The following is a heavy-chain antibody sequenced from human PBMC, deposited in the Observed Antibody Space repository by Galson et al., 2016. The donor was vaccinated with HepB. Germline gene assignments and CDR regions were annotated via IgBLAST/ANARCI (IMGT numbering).Heavy chain of an antibody. CDR3: ARVGTYSYDTSGYYIELNWFDP. J-gene: IGHJ5*02. Sequence: ETLSLTCTVSGDSITTSYWSWIRQPPGMGLEWIAFSHYSGATSYSPSLHSRVTISVDTSKSQLSLRLRSVTAADTAVYYCARVGTYSYDTSGYYIELNWFDPWGQGTLVTVSS. CDR2: SHYSGAT. CDR1: GDSITTSY. D-gene: IGHD3-22*01. V-gene: IGHV4-59*01.